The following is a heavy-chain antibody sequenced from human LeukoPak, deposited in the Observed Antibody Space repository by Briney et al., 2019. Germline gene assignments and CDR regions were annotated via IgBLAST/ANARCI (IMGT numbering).Heavy chain of an antibody. J-gene: IGHJ4*02. Sequence: PSQTLSLTCTVSGGSISSGGYYWSWLRQHPGKGLEWIGYIYYSGSTYYNPSLKSRVTISVDTSKNQFSLKLSSVTAADTAVYYCARAALGGSYFFDYWGQGTLVTVSS. CDR1: GGSISSGGYY. V-gene: IGHV4-31*03. D-gene: IGHD1-26*01. CDR3: ARAALGGSYFFDY. CDR2: IYYSGST.